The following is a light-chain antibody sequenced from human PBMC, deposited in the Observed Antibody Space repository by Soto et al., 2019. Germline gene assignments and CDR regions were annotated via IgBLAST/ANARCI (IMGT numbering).Light chain of an antibody. Sequence: EIVLTQSPATLSLSPGERATLSCRASQSVSSYLAWYQQKPGQAPRLLIYDASNRATGIPARFSGSGSGTDFTLTISSLEPEDFAVYYCQQRSXWSWTFGQGTKVDIK. CDR2: DAS. CDR3: QQRSXWSWT. CDR1: QSVSSY. J-gene: IGKJ1*01. V-gene: IGKV3-11*01.